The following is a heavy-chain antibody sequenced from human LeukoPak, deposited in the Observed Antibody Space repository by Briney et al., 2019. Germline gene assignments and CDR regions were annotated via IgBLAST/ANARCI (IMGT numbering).Heavy chain of an antibody. CDR2: INAGNGNT. CDR3: ARDQEGFDY. J-gene: IGHJ4*02. V-gene: IGHV1-3*01. Sequence: ASVKVSCKASGYTFSSYAMHWVRQAPGQRLEWMGWINAGNGNTKYSQKFQGRVTVTRDTSTSTVHMELSGLRSEDTAVYYCARDQEGFDYWGQGTLVTVSS. CDR1: GYTFSSYA.